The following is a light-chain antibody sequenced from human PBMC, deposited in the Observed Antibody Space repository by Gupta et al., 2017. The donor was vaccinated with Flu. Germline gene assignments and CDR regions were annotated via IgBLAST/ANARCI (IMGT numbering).Light chain of an antibody. Sequence: QSALPQPASVSVSPGQSITISCTGTSSDVGGYNYVSWYQQHPGKAPKLMIYEVSNRPSGVSNRFSGSKSGNTASLTXSXLQAEDXADYYCSSYTSSSTYVFGTGTKVTVL. CDR2: EVS. V-gene: IGLV2-14*01. CDR3: SSYTSSSTYV. CDR1: SSDVGGYNY. J-gene: IGLJ1*01.